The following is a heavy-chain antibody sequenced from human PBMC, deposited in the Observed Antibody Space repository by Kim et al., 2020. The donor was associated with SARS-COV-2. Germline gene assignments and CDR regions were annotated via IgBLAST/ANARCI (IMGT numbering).Heavy chain of an antibody. CDR2: IGATGVHI. Sequence: GGSLRLSCAASGFTFSSSSMTWVRQAPGKGLEWVSSIGATGVHIFYADSGKGRFTISRDNSNNILSLQMHSLRAEDTALYFCAKGGRTQLIDFWGQGTLVTVSS. CDR1: GFTFSSSS. V-gene: IGHV3-23*01. D-gene: IGHD5-18*01. CDR3: AKGGRTQLIDF. J-gene: IGHJ4*02.